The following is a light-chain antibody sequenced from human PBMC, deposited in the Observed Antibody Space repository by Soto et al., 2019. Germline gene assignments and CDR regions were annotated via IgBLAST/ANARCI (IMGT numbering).Light chain of an antibody. Sequence: QSALTQPPSASGSPGQSVTISCTGTSSDVGGYNYVSWYQQHPGKAPKLMIYEVSKRPSGVPDRFSGSKSGNTASLTVSGLQAEDEADYYCISYAGSNNSWVFGGGTKLTVL. CDR2: EVS. V-gene: IGLV2-8*01. CDR1: SSDVGGYNY. CDR3: ISYAGSNNSWV. J-gene: IGLJ3*02.